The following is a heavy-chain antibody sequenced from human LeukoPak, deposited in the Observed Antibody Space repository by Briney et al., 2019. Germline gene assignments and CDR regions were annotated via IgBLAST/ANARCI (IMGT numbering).Heavy chain of an antibody. D-gene: IGHD1-14*01. CDR2: INPNSGGT. Sequence: ASVKVSCKASGYTFTGYYMHWVRQVPGQGLEWMGWINPNSGGTNYAQKFQGRVTMTRDTSISTAYMELSRLRSDDTAVYYCARVYRFNYYYYMDVWGKGTTVTVSS. CDR3: ARVYRFNYYYYMDV. CDR1: GYTFTGYY. V-gene: IGHV1-2*02. J-gene: IGHJ6*03.